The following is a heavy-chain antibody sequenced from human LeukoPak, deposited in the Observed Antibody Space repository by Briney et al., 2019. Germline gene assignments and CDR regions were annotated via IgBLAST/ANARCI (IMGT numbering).Heavy chain of an antibody. CDR1: GGSISITRYY. CDR2: VYYSGST. D-gene: IGHD3-10*01. J-gene: IGHJ4*02. Sequence: SETLSLTCTVSGGSISITRYYWVWIRQPPGEGLGWIGSVYYSGSTLYNASLKSRVTISVDTSKNQFSLKLSSVTAADTAVYYCARQSDYYDSGKEGYFDYWGQGALVTVSS. V-gene: IGHV4-39*01. CDR3: ARQSDYYDSGKEGYFDY.